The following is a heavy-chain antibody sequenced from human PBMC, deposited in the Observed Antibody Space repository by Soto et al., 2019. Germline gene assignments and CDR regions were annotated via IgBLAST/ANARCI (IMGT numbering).Heavy chain of an antibody. CDR2: IYPYNRKT. V-gene: IGHV1-18*01. Sequence: QVQLVQSGAEVKKPGASVKVSCKASGYPFIAYSITWVRQAPGQRPEWLGWIYPYNRKTRYAEKFQGRVTMTTDTSTTTAYMELKSLRSDDTAVYYCARDQGGDGDYLMSPLAADFWGRGTLVTVSS. J-gene: IGHJ4*02. CDR3: ARDQGGDGDYLMSPLAADF. CDR1: GYPFIAYS. D-gene: IGHD4-17*01.